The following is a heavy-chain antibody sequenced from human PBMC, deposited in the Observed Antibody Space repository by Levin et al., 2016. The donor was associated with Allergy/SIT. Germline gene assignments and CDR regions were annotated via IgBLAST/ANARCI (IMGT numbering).Heavy chain of an antibody. D-gene: IGHD3-3*01. CDR3: ARSLRITYFGVVIKGYYYGMDV. V-gene: IGHV1-18*01. Sequence: WVRQAPGQGLEWMGWISAYNGNTNYAQKLQGRVTMTTDTSTSTAYMELRSLRSDDTAVYYCARSLRITYFGVVIKGYYYGMDVWGQGTTVTVSS. CDR2: ISAYNGNT. J-gene: IGHJ6*02.